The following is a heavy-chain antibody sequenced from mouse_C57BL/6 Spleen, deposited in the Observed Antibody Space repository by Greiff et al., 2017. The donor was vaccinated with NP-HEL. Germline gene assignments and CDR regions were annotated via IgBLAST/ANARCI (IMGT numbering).Heavy chain of an antibody. J-gene: IGHJ4*01. CDR1: GFSFNTYA. V-gene: IGHV10-1*01. D-gene: IGHD4-1*01. Sequence: EVQLVESGGGLVQPKGSLTLSCAASGFSFNTYAMNWVRQAPGKGLEWVARIRSKSNNYATYYADSVKDRFTISRDDSESMLYLQMNNLKTEDTAMYYCVRHANWDGYAMDYWGQGTSVTVSS. CDR3: VRHANWDGYAMDY. CDR2: IRSKSNNYAT.